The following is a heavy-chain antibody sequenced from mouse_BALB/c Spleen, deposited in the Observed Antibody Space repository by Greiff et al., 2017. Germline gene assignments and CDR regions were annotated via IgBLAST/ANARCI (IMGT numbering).Heavy chain of an antibody. Sequence: EVQVVESGGGLVQPGGSRKLSCAASGFTFSSFGMHWVRQAPEKGLEWVAYISSGSSTIYYADTVKGRFTISRDNPKNTLFLQMTSLRSEDTAMYYCARDYYGSSPWFAYWGQGTLVTVSA. V-gene: IGHV5-17*02. CDR3: ARDYYGSSPWFAY. CDR2: ISSGSSTI. J-gene: IGHJ3*01. CDR1: GFTFSSFG. D-gene: IGHD1-1*01.